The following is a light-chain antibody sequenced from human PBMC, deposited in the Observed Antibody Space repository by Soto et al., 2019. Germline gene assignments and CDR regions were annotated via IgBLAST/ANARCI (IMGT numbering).Light chain of an antibody. V-gene: IGKV3-20*01. J-gene: IGKJ1*01. CDR3: QQYGISPT. CDR2: DVS. Sequence: DIVLTQSPGTLSLSPGERATLSCRSSQSVSSNYLAWYQQKPDQAPRLVIYDVSGRATGILDRFSGSGSGTDFTLTISRLEPEDSAVYYCQQYGISPTFGQGTKVEIK. CDR1: QSVSSNY.